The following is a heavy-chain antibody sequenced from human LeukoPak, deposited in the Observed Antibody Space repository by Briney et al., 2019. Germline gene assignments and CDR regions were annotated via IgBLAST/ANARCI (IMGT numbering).Heavy chain of an antibody. CDR1: RFSFSNHA. Sequence: GGSLRLSCAASRFSFSNHAMHWVRQAPGKGLEWVAVISYDDGSDKYYADSVKGRFAISRDNSENTLSLQMDSLRPEDTAVYYCARGGEAAQAAKVSIIDYWGQGTLVTVSS. V-gene: IGHV3-30*09. CDR3: ARGGEAAQAAKVSIIDY. CDR2: ISYDDGSDK. D-gene: IGHD6-25*01. J-gene: IGHJ4*02.